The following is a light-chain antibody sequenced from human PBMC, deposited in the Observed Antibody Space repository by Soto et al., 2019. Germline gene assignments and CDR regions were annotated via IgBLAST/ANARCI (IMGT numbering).Light chain of an antibody. CDR2: WAS. J-gene: IGKJ1*01. Sequence: IVMTQSPDSLAVSLGERATINCKSSQSVLYSSNNKNYLAWYQQKPGQPPKLLIYWASTRESGVPDRFSGSGSGTDFNLTISSLQAEDVAVYYCQQYYSTPWTFGQGTKVDIK. CDR1: QSVLYSSNNKNY. CDR3: QQYYSTPWT. V-gene: IGKV4-1*01.